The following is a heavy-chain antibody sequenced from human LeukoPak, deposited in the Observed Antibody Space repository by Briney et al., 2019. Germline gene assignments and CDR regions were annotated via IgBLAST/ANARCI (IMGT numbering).Heavy chain of an antibody. CDR1: GFTFSNYA. V-gene: IGHV3-23*01. D-gene: IGHD3-22*01. Sequence: GESLKISCAASGFTFSNYAMGWARQAPGEGLEGVSALSGDGSSRYYADSVRGRFTISRDNSKNTLFLQMNHLRAEDTAVYYCAKVSGPSGFDAFDIWGQGTMVTVSS. CDR3: AKVSGPSGFDAFDI. J-gene: IGHJ3*02. CDR2: LSGDGSSR.